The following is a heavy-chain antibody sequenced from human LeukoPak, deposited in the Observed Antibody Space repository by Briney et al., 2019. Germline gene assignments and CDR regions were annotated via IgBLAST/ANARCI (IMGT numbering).Heavy chain of an antibody. CDR1: GFTFSTYN. V-gene: IGHV3-64*01. D-gene: IGHD5-18*01. J-gene: IGHJ5*02. CDR2: ISSNGATT. CDR3: ARGIRKGTFDP. Sequence: GGSLRLSCAASGFTFSTYNMFWLRQAPGKGLEYVSSISSNGATTYYANSVKGRFTISRDNSKNTLYLQMGSLGPEDMALYYCARGIRKGTFDPWGQGTLVTVSS.